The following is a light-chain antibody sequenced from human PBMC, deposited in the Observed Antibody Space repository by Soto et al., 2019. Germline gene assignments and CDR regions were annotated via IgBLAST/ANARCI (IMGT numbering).Light chain of an antibody. J-gene: IGKJ1*01. V-gene: IGKV3-15*01. CDR2: GAS. CDR1: QSVSSN. CDR3: QQYNNWPWT. Sequence: EIVMTQSPATLSVSPGERATLSCWASQSVSSNLAWYQRKPGQAPRPLIYGASTRATGIPVRFSGSGSGTEFTLTISSLQSEDFAVYYCQQYNNWPWTFGQGPKV.